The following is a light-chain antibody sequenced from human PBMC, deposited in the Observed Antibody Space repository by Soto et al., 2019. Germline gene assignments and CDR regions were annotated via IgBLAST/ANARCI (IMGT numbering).Light chain of an antibody. J-gene: IGLJ3*02. Sequence: QSALTQPPSASGSPGQSVTISCTGTSSDVADYNYVSWYQQHPGKAPKLMIYEVSNRPSGVSNRFSGSKSGNTASLTISGLQAEDEADYYCSSYTSSSTRVFGGGTKLTVL. V-gene: IGLV2-14*01. CDR1: SSDVADYNY. CDR3: SSYTSSSTRV. CDR2: EVS.